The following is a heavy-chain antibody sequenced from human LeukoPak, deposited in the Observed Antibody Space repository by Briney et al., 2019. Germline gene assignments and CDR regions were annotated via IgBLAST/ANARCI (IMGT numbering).Heavy chain of an antibody. D-gene: IGHD5-12*01. Sequence: SETLSLTCAVYGGSFSAYYWSWIRQPPGKGLEWIGEINHSGSTNYNPSLESRVTISVDTSKNQFSLKLSSVTAADTAVYYCARTRGYSGYVDAFDIWGQGTMVTVFS. J-gene: IGHJ3*02. V-gene: IGHV4-34*01. CDR3: ARTRGYSGYVDAFDI. CDR2: INHSGST. CDR1: GGSFSAYY.